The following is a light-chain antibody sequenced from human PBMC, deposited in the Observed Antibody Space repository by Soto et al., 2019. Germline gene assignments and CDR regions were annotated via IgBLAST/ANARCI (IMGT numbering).Light chain of an antibody. J-gene: IGKJ3*01. Sequence: PMTKSPSAVSATVEDRVAITCRASQSISSWLAWYQQKPGKAPKLLIYDDSSLESGVPSRFSGSGSGTEFTLTISSLQPDDIATYYCQQWVTFGPGTKVDIK. CDR3: QQWVT. CDR1: QSISSW. V-gene: IGKV1-5*01. CDR2: DDS.